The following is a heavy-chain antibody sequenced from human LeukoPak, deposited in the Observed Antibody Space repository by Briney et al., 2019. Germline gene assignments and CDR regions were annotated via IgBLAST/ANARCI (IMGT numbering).Heavy chain of an antibody. D-gene: IGHD4-17*01. CDR3: ARDAPIYGDYSDY. Sequence: SETLSLTCTVSGGSISSYYWSWIRQPPGKGLEWIGYIYYSGSTNYNPSLKSRVSMSVDTSKNQFSLKLSSVTAADTAVYYCARDAPIYGDYSDYWGQGTLVTASS. CDR2: IYYSGST. CDR1: GGSISSYY. J-gene: IGHJ4*02. V-gene: IGHV4-59*12.